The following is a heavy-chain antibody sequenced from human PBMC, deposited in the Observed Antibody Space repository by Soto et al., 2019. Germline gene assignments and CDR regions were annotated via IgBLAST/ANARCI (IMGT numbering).Heavy chain of an antibody. CDR3: ARGESIYCSGGSCYSAGLDI. CDR2: ISYDGSNK. CDR1: GFTFSSYA. J-gene: IGHJ3*02. D-gene: IGHD2-15*01. Sequence: QVQLVESGGGVVEPGRSLRLSCAASGFTFSSYAMHWVRQAPGKGLEWVAVISYDGSNKYYADSVKGRFTISRDNSKNTLYLQMNSLRAEDTAVYYCARGESIYCSGGSCYSAGLDIWGQGTMVTVSS. V-gene: IGHV3-30-3*01.